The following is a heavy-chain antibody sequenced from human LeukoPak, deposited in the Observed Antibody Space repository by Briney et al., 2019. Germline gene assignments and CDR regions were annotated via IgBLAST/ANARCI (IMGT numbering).Heavy chain of an antibody. CDR1: GYTLTELS. D-gene: IGHD1-14*01. V-gene: IGHV1-24*01. J-gene: IGHJ4*02. CDR2: FDPEDGET. Sequence: ASVKVSCKVSGYTLTELSMHWVRQAPGKGLEWMGGFDPEDGETIYAQKFQGRVTMTEDTSTDTAYMELSSLRSEDTAVYYCATAAEWQADFDYWGQGTLATVSS. CDR3: ATAAEWQADFDY.